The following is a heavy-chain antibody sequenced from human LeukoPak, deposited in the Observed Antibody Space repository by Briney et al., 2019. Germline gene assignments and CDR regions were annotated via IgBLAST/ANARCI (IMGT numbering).Heavy chain of an antibody. D-gene: IGHD3-10*01. CDR1: RYTLTNYG. CDR2: ISADNGDT. CDR3: ASLVQYGSGIPRGIYYGMDV. V-gene: IGHV1-18*01. Sequence: GASVKVSCEASRYTLTNYGVSWVRQAPGQGLEWMGWISADNGDTNYAQKLQGRVTMTTDTSTSTAYMELRSLTSDDSAVYYCASLVQYGSGIPRGIYYGMDVWGQGTTVTVSS. J-gene: IGHJ6*02.